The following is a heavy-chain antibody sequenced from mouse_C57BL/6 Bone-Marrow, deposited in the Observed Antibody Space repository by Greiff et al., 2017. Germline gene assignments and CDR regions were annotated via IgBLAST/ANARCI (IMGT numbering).Heavy chain of an antibody. J-gene: IGHJ3*01. D-gene: IGHD2-2*01. CDR1: GFTFSNYW. CDR3: LLWLRRKGFAY. CDR2: IRLKSDNYAT. Sequence: EVQRVESGGGLVQPGGSMKLSCVASGFTFSNYWMNWVRQSPEKGLEWVAQIRLKSDNYATNYADSVKGRFTISRDDSKSSVYLQMNNLRAEDTGIYYCLLWLRRKGFAYWGQGTLVTVSA. V-gene: IGHV6-3*01.